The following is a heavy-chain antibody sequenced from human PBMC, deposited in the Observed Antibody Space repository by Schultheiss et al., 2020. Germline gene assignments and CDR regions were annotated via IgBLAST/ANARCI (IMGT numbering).Heavy chain of an antibody. J-gene: IGHJ4*02. CDR3: AKVRGSSWYFDY. CDR1: GFTFSSYA. D-gene: IGHD6-13*01. Sequence: GGSLRLSCAASGFTFSSYAMSWVRQSPGKGLEWVSAISGSGGSTYYADSVKGRFTISRDNSKNTLYLQMNSLRAEDTAVYYCAKVRGSSWYFDYWGQGTLVTVSS. V-gene: IGHV3-23*01. CDR2: ISGSGGST.